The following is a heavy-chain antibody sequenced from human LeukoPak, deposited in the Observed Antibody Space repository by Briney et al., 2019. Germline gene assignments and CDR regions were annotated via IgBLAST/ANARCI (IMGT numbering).Heavy chain of an antibody. V-gene: IGHV3-23*01. CDR1: GFTFSSFA. J-gene: IGHJ4*02. Sequence: GGSLRLSCAASGFTFSSFAMTWVRQAPGKGLEWVSSITGSHGPTYNTDSVKGRFIISRDNSQNTLYLQMNSLRAEDTAVYYCTKANWVSNADAVWWGRGTQVTVSS. CDR3: TKANWVSNADAVW. CDR2: ITGSHGPT. D-gene: IGHD1-1*01.